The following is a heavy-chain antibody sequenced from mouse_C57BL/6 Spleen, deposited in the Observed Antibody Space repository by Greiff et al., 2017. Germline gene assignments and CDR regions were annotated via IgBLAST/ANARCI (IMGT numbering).Heavy chain of an antibody. CDR1: GYAFSSYW. Sequence: VQLQQSGAELVKPGASVKISCKASGYAFSSYWMNWVKQRPGQGLEWIGQIYPGDGDTNYNGKFKGKATLTADKSSSTAYMQLSSLTSEDSAVYFCARRDTTLEGDFDYWGQGTTLTVSS. CDR2: IYPGDGDT. CDR3: ARRDTTLEGDFDY. J-gene: IGHJ2*01. D-gene: IGHD1-1*01. V-gene: IGHV1-80*01.